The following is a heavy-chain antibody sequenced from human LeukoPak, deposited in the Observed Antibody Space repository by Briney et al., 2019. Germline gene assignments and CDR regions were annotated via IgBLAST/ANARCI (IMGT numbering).Heavy chain of an antibody. D-gene: IGHD6-19*01. Sequence: GGSLRLSCAASGFTFSDYYMTWIRQAPGKGLEWVSHISSSSRYTNSADSVKGRFTISRDNAKNSLYLQMNSLRAEYTAVYYCAGDRCGWYVSYWGQGTLVTVSS. J-gene: IGHJ4*02. CDR3: AGDRCGWYVSY. CDR2: ISSSSRYT. CDR1: GFTFSDYY. V-gene: IGHV3-11*05.